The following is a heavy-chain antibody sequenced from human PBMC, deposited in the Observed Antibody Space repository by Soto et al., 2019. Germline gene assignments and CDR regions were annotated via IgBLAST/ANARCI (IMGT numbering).Heavy chain of an antibody. Sequence: SETLSLTCAVYGGSFSGYYWSWIRQPPGKGLDWIGEINHSGSTNYNPSLKSRVTISVDTSKNQFFLKLSSVTAADTAVYYCASGAYCSGGSCYSGANWFDPWGQGTLVTVSS. D-gene: IGHD2-15*01. CDR3: ASGAYCSGGSCYSGANWFDP. V-gene: IGHV4-34*01. J-gene: IGHJ5*02. CDR2: INHSGST. CDR1: GGSFSGYY.